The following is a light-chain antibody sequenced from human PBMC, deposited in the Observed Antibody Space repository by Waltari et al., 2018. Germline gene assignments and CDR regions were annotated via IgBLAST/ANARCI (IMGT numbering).Light chain of an antibody. V-gene: IGKV3-11*01. J-gene: IGKJ1*01. CDR2: DAS. Sequence: EIVLTQSPATLSLSPGERATFSGRASQSVNSQLAWYQHKPCQAPRLLIYDASIRVTGISARFSGSGSGTDFTLTISSLEPEDFAVYYCQQRSKWPWSFGQGTKVEIK. CDR1: QSVNSQ. CDR3: QQRSKWPWS.